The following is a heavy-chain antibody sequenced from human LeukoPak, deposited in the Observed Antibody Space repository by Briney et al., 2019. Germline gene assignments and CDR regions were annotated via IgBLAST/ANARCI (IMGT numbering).Heavy chain of an antibody. V-gene: IGHV3-21*01. J-gene: IGHJ4*02. D-gene: IGHD3-10*01. CDR2: ISSSSSYI. Sequence: GGSLRLSCAAPGFTFSSYSMNWVRQAPGKGLEWVSSISSSSSYIYYADSVKGRFTISRDNAKNSLYLQMNSLRAEDTAVYYCARTDYGSGSDIDYWGQGTLVTVSS. CDR3: ARTDYGSGSDIDY. CDR1: GFTFSSYS.